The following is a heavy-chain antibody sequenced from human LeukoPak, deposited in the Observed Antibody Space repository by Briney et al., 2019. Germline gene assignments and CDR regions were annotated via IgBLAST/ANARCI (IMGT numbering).Heavy chain of an antibody. CDR1: GGSFSGYY. J-gene: IGHJ4*02. Sequence: SVTLSLTCAVYGGSFSGYYWSWIRQPPGKGLEWIGEINHSGSTNYNPSLKSRVTISVDTSKNQFSLKLSSVTAADTAVYYCAGRESDGSGSRTFDYWGQGTLVTVSS. CDR2: INHSGST. CDR3: AGRESDGSGSRTFDY. D-gene: IGHD3-10*01. V-gene: IGHV4-34*01.